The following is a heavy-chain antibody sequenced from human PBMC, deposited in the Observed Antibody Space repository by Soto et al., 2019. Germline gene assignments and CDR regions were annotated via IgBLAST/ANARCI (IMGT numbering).Heavy chain of an antibody. V-gene: IGHV1-18*04. J-gene: IGHJ3*01. CDR1: GYTFTTYG. CDR3: ARDVPILDQAATTLITVFGGIQNPFDV. Sequence: QVHLVQSGPELKKPGASVKVSCKASGYTFTTYGVSWVRQAPGQGLEWMGWISTYNGNTKYAHNFQGRVNMTTDTSMTTAYVEMRSMRSDDTALYYCARDVPILDQAATTLITVFGGIQNPFDVCGRGTMVTVSS. D-gene: IGHD3-3*01. CDR2: ISTYNGNT.